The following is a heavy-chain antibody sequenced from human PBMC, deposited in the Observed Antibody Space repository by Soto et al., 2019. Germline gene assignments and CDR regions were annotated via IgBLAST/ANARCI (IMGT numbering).Heavy chain of an antibody. CDR1: GGSFSGYY. J-gene: IGHJ3*02. CDR2: INHSGST. Sequence: SETLSLTCAVYGGSFSGYYWSWIRQPPGKGLEWIGEINHSGSTNYNPSLKSRVTISVDTSKNQFSLKLSSVTAADTAVYYCERGHTIFGVVTAFDIWGQGTMVTVSS. V-gene: IGHV4-34*01. D-gene: IGHD3-3*01. CDR3: ERGHTIFGVVTAFDI.